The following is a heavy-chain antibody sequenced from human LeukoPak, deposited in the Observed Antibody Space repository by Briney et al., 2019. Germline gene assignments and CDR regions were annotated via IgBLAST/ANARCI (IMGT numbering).Heavy chain of an antibody. V-gene: IGHV4-59*12. CDR1: GGSITDYY. J-gene: IGHJ2*01. CDR3: ARGPVHFDL. CDR2: ISYSGST. Sequence: PSETLSLTCTVSGGSITDYYWNWIRQPPGKGLEWIGYISYSGSTYYNPSLKSRVTISVDTSKNQFSLKLSSVTAADTAVYYCARGPVHFDLWGRGTLVTVSS.